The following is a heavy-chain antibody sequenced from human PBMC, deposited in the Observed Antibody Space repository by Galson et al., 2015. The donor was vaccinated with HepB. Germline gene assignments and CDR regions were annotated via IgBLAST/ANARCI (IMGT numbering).Heavy chain of an antibody. CDR3: ARARDKGGSYFPDAFDI. CDR2: ISAYNGNT. D-gene: IGHD1-26*01. Sequence: SVKVSCKASGYTLTSYGISWVRQAPGQGLEWMGWISAYNGNTNYAQKLQGRVTMTTDTSTSTAYMELRSLRSDDTAVYYCARARDKGGSYFPDAFDIWGQGTMVTVSS. V-gene: IGHV1-18*01. CDR1: GYTLTSYG. J-gene: IGHJ3*02.